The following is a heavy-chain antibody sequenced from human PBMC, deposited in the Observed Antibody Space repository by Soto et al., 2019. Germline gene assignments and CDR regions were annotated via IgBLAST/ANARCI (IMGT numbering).Heavy chain of an antibody. D-gene: IGHD1-26*01. Sequence: VQLVESGGGVVQPGRSLRLSCAASGFTFSSYGMHWVRQAPGKGLEWVAVISYDGSNKYYADSVKGRFTISRDNSKNTLYLQMNSLRAEDTAVYYCAKDREWELLSWFDPWGQGTLVTVSS. CDR1: GFTFSSYG. V-gene: IGHV3-30*18. CDR3: AKDREWELLSWFDP. CDR2: ISYDGSNK. J-gene: IGHJ5*02.